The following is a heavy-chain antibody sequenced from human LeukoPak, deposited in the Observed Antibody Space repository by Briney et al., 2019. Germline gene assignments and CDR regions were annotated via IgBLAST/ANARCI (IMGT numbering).Heavy chain of an antibody. CDR2: INWNGGST. J-gene: IGHJ6*03. D-gene: IGHD3-16*01. V-gene: IGHV3-20*04. CDR1: EFTFDDYG. CDR3: ARRMGAYYYMDV. Sequence: GGSLRLSCAASEFTFDDYGMSWVRQAPGRGLEWVSGINWNGGSTGYADSVKGRFTISRDNAKNSLSLQMNSLRAEDTAFYYCARRMGAYYYMDVWGTGTTVTVSS.